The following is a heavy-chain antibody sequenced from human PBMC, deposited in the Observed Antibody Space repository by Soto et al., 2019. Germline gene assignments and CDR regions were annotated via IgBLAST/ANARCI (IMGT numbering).Heavy chain of an antibody. Sequence: SETLSLTCNVSGDSLNSGAYYWSWIRQPPGKGLEWIGYIYYSGSTNYNPSLKSRVTISVDTSKNQFSLKLSSVTAADTAVYYCARAIDSSSWSGYYYYGMDVWGQGTTVTVSS. D-gene: IGHD6-13*01. CDR2: IYYSGST. V-gene: IGHV4-61*08. J-gene: IGHJ6*02. CDR3: ARAIDSSSWSGYYYYGMDV. CDR1: GDSLNSGAYY.